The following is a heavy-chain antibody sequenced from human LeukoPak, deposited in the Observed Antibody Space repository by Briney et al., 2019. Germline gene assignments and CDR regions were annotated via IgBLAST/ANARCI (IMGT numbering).Heavy chain of an antibody. J-gene: IGHJ4*02. CDR3: TGNYYGSGSYADFDY. V-gene: IGHV3-73*01. CDR1: GFTFSGSA. CDR2: IRSTANGYAT. Sequence: GGSLRLSCAASGFTFSGSALHWVRQASGKGLEWVGRIRSTANGYATAYAASVKGRFTISRDDSKNTAYLQVDSLKTEDTAVYYCTGNYYGSGSYADFDYWGQGTLVTVSS. D-gene: IGHD3-10*01.